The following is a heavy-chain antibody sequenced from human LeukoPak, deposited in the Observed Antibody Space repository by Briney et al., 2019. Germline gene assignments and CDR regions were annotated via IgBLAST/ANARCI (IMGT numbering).Heavy chain of an antibody. J-gene: IGHJ6*02. CDR1: GGTFCSYA. D-gene: IGHD3-3*01. V-gene: IGHV1-69*13. Sequence: SVKVSCKASGGTFCSYAIRWVRQAPGQGLEWMGGIIPIVGTANYAQKFQGRVTITADESTSTAYMELRSLRSDDTAVYYCASERGRTYYDFWSGYGYYYYGMDVWGQGTTVTVSS. CDR3: ASERGRTYYDFWSGYGYYYYGMDV. CDR2: IIPIVGTA.